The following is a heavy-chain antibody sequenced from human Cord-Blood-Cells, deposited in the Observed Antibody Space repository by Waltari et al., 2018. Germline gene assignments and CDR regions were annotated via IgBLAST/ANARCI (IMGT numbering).Heavy chain of an antibody. CDR2: IIPIFGTT. V-gene: IGHV1-69*01. CDR1: GGTFSSYA. D-gene: IGHD2-2*02. Sequence: QVQLVQSGAEVKKPGSSVKVSCKASGGTFSSYAISWVRQAPGQGLEWMGGIIPIFGTTNYQQKFQGRVTITADESTSTAYMELSSLRSEDTAVYYCARDFRPYCSSTSCYNVNWFDPWGQGTLVTVSS. CDR3: ARDFRPYCSSTSCYNVNWFDP. J-gene: IGHJ5*02.